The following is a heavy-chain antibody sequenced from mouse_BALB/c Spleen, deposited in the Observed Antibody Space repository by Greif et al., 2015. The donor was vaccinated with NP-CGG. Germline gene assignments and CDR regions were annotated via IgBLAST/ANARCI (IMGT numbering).Heavy chain of an antibody. J-gene: IGHJ3*01. D-gene: IGHD2-4*01. V-gene: IGHV14-3*02. Sequence: VQLKESGAELVKPGASVKLSCTASGFNIKDTYMHWVKQRPEQGLEWIGRIDPANGNTKYDPKFQGKATITADTSSNTAYLQLSSLTSEDTAVYYCAAMITKFAYWGQGTLVTVSA. CDR3: AAMITKFAY. CDR1: GFNIKDTY. CDR2: IDPANGNT.